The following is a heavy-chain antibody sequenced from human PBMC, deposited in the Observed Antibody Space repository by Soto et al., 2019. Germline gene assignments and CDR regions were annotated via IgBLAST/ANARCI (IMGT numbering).Heavy chain of an antibody. CDR2: INPDGNVG. CDR1: GFTFITYW. V-gene: IGHV3-7*03. D-gene: IGHD4-4*01. CDR3: AGWGGHDYNY. J-gene: IGHJ4*02. Sequence: PWGSLRLSCVGSGFTFITYWMNFFRQSPVKGLEWVANINPDGNVGTYVDSVRGRFTTSRDNAKNSLYLQMNSLRADDTAVYFCAGWGGHDYNYWGQGIMVTVSS.